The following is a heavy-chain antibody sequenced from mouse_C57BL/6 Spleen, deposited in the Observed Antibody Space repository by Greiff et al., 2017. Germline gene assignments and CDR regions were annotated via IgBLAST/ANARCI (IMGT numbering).Heavy chain of an antibody. D-gene: IGHD2-2*01. V-gene: IGHV5-17*01. CDR2: ISSGSSTI. J-gene: IGHJ3*01. CDR1: GFTFSDYG. Sequence: EVKLVESGGGLVKPGGSLKLSCAASGFTFSDYGMHWVRQAPEKGLEWVAYISSGSSTIYYADTVKGRVTISRDNAKNTLFLQRSSLRSEDTAMYYCARHGYPAWFAYWGQGTLVTVSA. CDR3: ARHGYPAWFAY.